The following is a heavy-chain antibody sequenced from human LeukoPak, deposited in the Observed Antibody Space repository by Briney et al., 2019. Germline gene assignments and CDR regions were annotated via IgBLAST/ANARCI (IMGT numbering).Heavy chain of an antibody. CDR3: AKDLYSSSWYDTQGDY. V-gene: IGHV3-30*04. D-gene: IGHD6-13*01. CDR2: ISYDGSNK. CDR1: GFTFSYFA. J-gene: IGHJ4*02. Sequence: GGSLRLSCAASGFTFSYFAMHWVRQAPGKGLEWVAVISYDGSNKYYADSVKGRFTISRDNSKNTLYLQMNSLRAEDTAVYYCAKDLYSSSWYDTQGDYWGQGTLVTVSS.